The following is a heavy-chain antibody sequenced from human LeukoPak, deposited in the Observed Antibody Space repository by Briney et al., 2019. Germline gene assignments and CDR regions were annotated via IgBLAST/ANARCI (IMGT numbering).Heavy chain of an antibody. V-gene: IGHV1-18*01. CDR1: GYTFTSYG. Sequence: GASVKVSCKASGYTFTSYGISWVRQAPGQGLEWMGWISAYNGNTNYAQKLQGRVTMTTDTSTSTAYMELRSLRSDDTAVYYCARGPTTVVTPPHFDYWGQGTLVTVSS. J-gene: IGHJ4*02. D-gene: IGHD4-23*01. CDR3: ARGPTTVVTPPHFDY. CDR2: ISAYNGNT.